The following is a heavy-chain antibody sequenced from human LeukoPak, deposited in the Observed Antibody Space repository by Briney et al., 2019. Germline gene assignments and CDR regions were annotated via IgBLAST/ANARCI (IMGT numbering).Heavy chain of an antibody. CDR1: GYTFTNYA. J-gene: IGHJ6*02. CDR2: ISAYNGYT. D-gene: IGHD3-10*01. Sequence: GASVKVSCKASGYTFTNYAISWVRQAPGQGLEWMAWISAYNGYTTYAQRFQGRVTLTTDTSTSTVYMDLGSLRSDDTAVYYCAGHSDLGSGSHYPYYYLMDVWGQGTTVTVSS. V-gene: IGHV1-18*01. CDR3: AGHSDLGSGSHYPYYYLMDV.